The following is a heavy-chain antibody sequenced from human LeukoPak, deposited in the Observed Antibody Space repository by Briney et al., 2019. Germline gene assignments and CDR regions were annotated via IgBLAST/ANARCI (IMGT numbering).Heavy chain of an antibody. D-gene: IGHD5-18*01. CDR3: ARGGNSYGHNWFDP. CDR2: INAGNGNT. J-gene: IGHJ5*02. Sequence: ASVKVSCKASGYTFTSYAMHWVRQAPGQRLEWMGWINAGNGNTKYSQKFQGRVTITRDTSASTAYMELSSLRSEDTAVYYCARGGNSYGHNWFDPWGQGTLVTVSS. V-gene: IGHV1-3*01. CDR1: GYTFTSYA.